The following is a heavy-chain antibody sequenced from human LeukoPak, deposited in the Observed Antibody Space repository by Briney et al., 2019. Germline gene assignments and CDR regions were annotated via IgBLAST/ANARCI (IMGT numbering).Heavy chain of an antibody. V-gene: IGHV1-69*13. J-gene: IGHJ6*03. CDR3: ARGQFEKLYYYYYMDV. Sequence: GASVKVSCKASGGTFSSYAISWLRQAPGQGLEWMGGIIPIFGTANYAQKFQGRVTITADESTSTAYMELSSLRSEDTAVYYCARGQFEKLYYYYYMDVWGKGTTVTVSS. CDR2: IIPIFGTA. CDR1: GGTFSSYA. D-gene: IGHD3-10*01.